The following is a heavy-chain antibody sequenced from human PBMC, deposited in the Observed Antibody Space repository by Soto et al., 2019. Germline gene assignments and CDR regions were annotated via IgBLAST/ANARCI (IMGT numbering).Heavy chain of an antibody. CDR3: APLLGACSSSSCSLLRFDY. Sequence: QITLKESGPTLVKPTQTLTLTCTFSGFSLSTSGVGVGWIRQPPGKALEWLALIYWDDDKRYSPSLKSRLTITKDTSKDHVVLTMTNMEPVDTATYYCAPLLGACSSSSCSLLRFDYWGQGTLDTVSS. D-gene: IGHD2-2*01. CDR2: IYWDDDK. V-gene: IGHV2-5*02. J-gene: IGHJ4*02. CDR1: GFSLSTSGVG.